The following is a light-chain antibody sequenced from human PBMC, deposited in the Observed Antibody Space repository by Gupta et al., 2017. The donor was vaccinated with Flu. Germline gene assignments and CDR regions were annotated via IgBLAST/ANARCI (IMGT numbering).Light chain of an antibody. Sequence: VPISGSGSSSNIGNTYVSWYQQLPGKAPKLLIYANNKRPSGIPDRFSGSKSGTSAALGITGLQTGDEADYYCGTWDGSLSTDVFGTGIKVTVL. V-gene: IGLV1-51*02. CDR3: GTWDGSLSTDV. J-gene: IGLJ1*01. CDR2: ANN. CDR1: SSNIGNTY.